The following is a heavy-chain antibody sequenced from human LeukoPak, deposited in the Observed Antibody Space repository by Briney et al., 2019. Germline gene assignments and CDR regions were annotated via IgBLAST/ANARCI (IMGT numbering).Heavy chain of an antibody. CDR3: AKDMAAYYYASGNIDY. Sequence: GGSLRLSCAASGFTFSSYAVSWVRQAPGKGLEWVSAISGSGGSTYYADSVKGRFSISRDNSKNSLYLQMNSLRAEDTALYYCAKDMAAYYYASGNIDYWGQGTLVTVSS. CDR2: ISGSGGST. CDR1: GFTFSSYA. V-gene: IGHV3-23*01. D-gene: IGHD3-10*01. J-gene: IGHJ4*02.